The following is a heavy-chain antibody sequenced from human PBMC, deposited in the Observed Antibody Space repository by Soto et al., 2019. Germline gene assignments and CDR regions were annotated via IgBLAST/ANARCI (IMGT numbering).Heavy chain of an antibody. D-gene: IGHD3-16*01. V-gene: IGHV3-33*05. CDR3: ARWGTTGGLDV. CDR1: GFTFRSYV. CDR2: TSYDGSNN. J-gene: IGHJ4*02. Sequence: QVQLVESGGGVVQPGTSLRLSCVGSGFTFRSYVIHWVRQAPGKGLEWVALTSYDGSNNFYGDSVKGRFTISRDNSRNTVELKMDRLRLEATALYYCARWGTTGGLDVWGQGTLVSVSS.